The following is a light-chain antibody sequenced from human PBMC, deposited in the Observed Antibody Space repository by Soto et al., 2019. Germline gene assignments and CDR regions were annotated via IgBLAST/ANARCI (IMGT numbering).Light chain of an antibody. Sequence: EIVLTQSPATLSLSPGDRATLSCRASQSVGSYLGWYQQRPGQAPRLLIYDASNRATGIPARFSGSGSGTAVTLTISSPEPEDFAVYYCRQRSDWPSTFGGGTKVEIK. J-gene: IGKJ4*01. CDR2: DAS. CDR3: RQRSDWPST. CDR1: QSVGSY. V-gene: IGKV3-11*01.